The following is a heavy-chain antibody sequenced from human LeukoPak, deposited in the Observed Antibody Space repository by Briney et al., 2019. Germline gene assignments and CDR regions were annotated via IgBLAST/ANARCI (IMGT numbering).Heavy chain of an antibody. CDR1: GFTFSSYD. CDR3: ARDEELYYAMDV. V-gene: IGHV3-21*01. J-gene: IGHJ6*02. Sequence: PGRSLRLSCAASGFTFSSYDMSWVRQTPGKGLEWVSFITVGSSYIYYADSVKGRFTISRDNAKNSLYLQMNSLRAEDTAVYYCARDEELYYAMDVWGQGTTVTVSS. CDR2: ITVGSSYI. D-gene: IGHD2-21*01.